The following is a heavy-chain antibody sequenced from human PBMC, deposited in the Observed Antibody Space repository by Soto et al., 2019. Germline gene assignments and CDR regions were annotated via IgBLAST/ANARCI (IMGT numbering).Heavy chain of an antibody. V-gene: IGHV3-23*01. CDR2: VTVTGGST. CDR1: AISFNTYG. J-gene: IGHJ5*02. Sequence: GGSLRLSCAASAISFNTYGVTWVRQAPGKGLEWVSTVTVTGGSTYYADSVKGRFTISRDRSNYTVSLLLSSLRVEDTAIYYCAGQRSPEGWFDPWGQGTLVTVSS. D-gene: IGHD3-10*01. CDR3: AGQRSPEGWFDP.